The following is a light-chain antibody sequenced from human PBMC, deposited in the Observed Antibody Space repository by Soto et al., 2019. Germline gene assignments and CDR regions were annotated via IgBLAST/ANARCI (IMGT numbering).Light chain of an antibody. CDR2: GAS. Sequence: EIVLTQSPGTLSLSPGERATLSCRASQSVSSSYLAWYQQKPGQAPRLLIYGASSRATGIPDRFSGSGSGTDFTLTISRLEPEVSAVYYCQQYGSSYTFGQGTKLEIK. V-gene: IGKV3-20*01. CDR1: QSVSSSY. J-gene: IGKJ2*01. CDR3: QQYGSSYT.